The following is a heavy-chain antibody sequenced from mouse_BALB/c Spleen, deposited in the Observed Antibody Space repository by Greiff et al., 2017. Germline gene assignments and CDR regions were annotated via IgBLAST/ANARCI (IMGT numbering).Heavy chain of an antibody. Sequence: VQLQQSGPELVKPGASVKISCKASGYSFTDYIMLWVKQSHGKSLEWIGNINPYYGSTSYNLKFKGKATLTVDKSSSTAYMQLNSLTSEDSAVYYCARWDSYAMDYWGQGTSVTVSS. J-gene: IGHJ4*01. CDR1: GYSFTDYI. CDR3: ARWDSYAMDY. V-gene: IGHV1-39*01. CDR2: INPYYGST.